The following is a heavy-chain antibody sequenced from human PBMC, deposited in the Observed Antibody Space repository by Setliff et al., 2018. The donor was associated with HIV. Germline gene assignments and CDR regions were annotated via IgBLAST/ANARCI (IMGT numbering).Heavy chain of an antibody. CDR3: ARDYYCGRDCYSAFDS. CDR2: NNTDSGTP. V-gene: IGHV7-4-1*02. Sequence: ASVKVSCKASADTFTNCLINWVRQAPGQGLEWMGWNNTDSGTPTYAQAFTGRFVFSLDTSVSTAFLQITSLKAEDTAVYYCARDYYCGRDCYSAFDSWGQGTLVTVSS. D-gene: IGHD2-21*01. J-gene: IGHJ4*02. CDR1: ADTFTNCL.